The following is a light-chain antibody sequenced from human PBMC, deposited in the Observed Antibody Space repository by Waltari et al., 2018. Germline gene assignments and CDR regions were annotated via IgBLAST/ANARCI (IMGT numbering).Light chain of an antibody. CDR1: QTINSN. Sequence: EIVLTQSPATLSVSPGERATLSCRASQTINSNLAWYQQQPGQAPRLLIYGESTRAIGIPARFSGSGSGTEFTLTITSLQSEDFAVYFCQQYHKWPPYTFGQGTKLDI. V-gene: IGKV3-15*01. CDR2: GES. CDR3: QQYHKWPPYT. J-gene: IGKJ2*01.